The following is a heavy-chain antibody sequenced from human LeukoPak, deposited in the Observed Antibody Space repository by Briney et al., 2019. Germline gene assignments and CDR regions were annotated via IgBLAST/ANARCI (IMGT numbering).Heavy chain of an antibody. V-gene: IGHV3-23*01. CDR1: GFTFSSYA. Sequence: GGSLRLSCAASGFTFSSYAMSWVRQAPGKGLEWVSAISGSGGSTYYADSVKGRFTISRDNSKNTLYLQMNTLRAEDTAVYYCAKGYGDYVHNWFDPWGQGTLVTVSS. CDR3: AKGYGDYVHNWFDP. J-gene: IGHJ5*02. CDR2: ISGSGGST. D-gene: IGHD4-17*01.